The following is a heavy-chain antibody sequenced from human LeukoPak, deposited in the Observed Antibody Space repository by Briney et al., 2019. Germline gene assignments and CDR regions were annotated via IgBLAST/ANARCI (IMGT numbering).Heavy chain of an antibody. CDR2: IYYSGST. CDR1: GGSISSYY. D-gene: IGHD6-25*01. V-gene: IGHV4-59*08. J-gene: IGHJ3*02. CDR3: ARQVAAAGDAFDI. Sequence: TSETLSLTCTVSGGSISSYYWSWIRQPPGKGLEWIGYIYYSGSTNYNPSLKSRVTISVDTSKNQFSLKLSSVTAADTAVYYCARQVAAAGDAFDIWGQGTMVTVSS.